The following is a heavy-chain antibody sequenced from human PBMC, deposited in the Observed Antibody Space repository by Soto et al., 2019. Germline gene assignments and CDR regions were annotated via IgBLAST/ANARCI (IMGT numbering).Heavy chain of an antibody. V-gene: IGHV1-58*01. CDR3: AADPLVVVPAAISPKGDY. Sequence: ASVKVSCKASGFTFTSSAVQWVRQARGQRLEWIGWIVVGSGNTNYAQKFQERVTITRDMSTSTAYMELSSLRSEDTAVYYCAADPLVVVPAAISPKGDYWGQGTLVTVSS. D-gene: IGHD2-2*01. CDR1: GFTFTSSA. J-gene: IGHJ4*02. CDR2: IVVGSGNT.